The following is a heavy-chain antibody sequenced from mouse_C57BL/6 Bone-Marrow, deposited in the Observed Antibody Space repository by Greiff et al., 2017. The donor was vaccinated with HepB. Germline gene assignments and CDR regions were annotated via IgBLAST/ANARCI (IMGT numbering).Heavy chain of an antibody. Sequence: QVQLKESGAELAKPGASVKLSCKASGYTFTSYWMHWVKQRPGQGLEWIGYINPSSGYTKYNQKFKDKATLTADKSSSSAYMQLSSLTYEDSAVYYCASGDGNYFFAYWGQGTLVTVSA. CDR2: INPSSGYT. CDR3: ASGDGNYFFAY. CDR1: GYTFTSYW. D-gene: IGHD2-1*01. J-gene: IGHJ3*01. V-gene: IGHV1-7*01.